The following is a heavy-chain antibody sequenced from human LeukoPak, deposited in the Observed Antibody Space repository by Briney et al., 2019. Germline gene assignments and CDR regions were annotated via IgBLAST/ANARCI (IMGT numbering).Heavy chain of an antibody. CDR1: GGSVSSYY. J-gene: IGHJ4*02. Sequence: SETLSLTCTVSGGSVSSYYWSCIRQPPGKGLEWIGYVYNSGSTNYNPSLKSRVTTSLDTSKNQFSLKLSFVTAADTAVYYCARGASYTSTSYFFDYWGQGTLVTVSS. CDR2: VYNSGST. D-gene: IGHD6-13*01. CDR3: ARGASYTSTSYFFDY. V-gene: IGHV4-59*02.